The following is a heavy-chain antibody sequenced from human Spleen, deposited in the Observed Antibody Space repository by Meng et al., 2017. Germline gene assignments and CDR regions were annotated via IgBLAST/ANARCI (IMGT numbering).Heavy chain of an antibody. CDR1: GFAFSNYW. CDR2: ISTDGTKT. CDR3: VKTKDYYTDY. V-gene: IGHV3-74*01. D-gene: IGHD1-7*01. Sequence: EVQLVESGGGLVQPGGSLRLSCAASGFAFSNYWMHWVRQDPGKGLVGVSHISTDGTKTSYADSVKGRFTISRDNVKNTLYLQMNGLRVEDTSLYYCVKTKDYYTDYWGQGTLVTVSS. J-gene: IGHJ4*02.